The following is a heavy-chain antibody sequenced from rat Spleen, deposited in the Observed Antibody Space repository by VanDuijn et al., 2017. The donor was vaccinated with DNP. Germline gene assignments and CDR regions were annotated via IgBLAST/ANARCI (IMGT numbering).Heavy chain of an antibody. V-gene: IGHV5-46*01. CDR3: ARKAYTGAMDA. J-gene: IGHJ4*01. CDR2: ISASGGST. D-gene: IGHD4-1*01. Sequence: EVQLVESGGGLVQPGGSMKLSCAASGFTFSSFPMAWVRQAATKGLEWVATISASGGSTYYRDSVKGRFTISRVNAQSTLYLQMTSLRSEDTAAYYCARKAYTGAMDAWGQGTSVTVSS. CDR1: GFTFSSFP.